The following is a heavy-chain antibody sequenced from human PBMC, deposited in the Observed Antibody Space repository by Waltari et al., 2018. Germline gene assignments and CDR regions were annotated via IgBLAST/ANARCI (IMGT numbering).Heavy chain of an antibody. V-gene: IGHV3-23*01. Sequence: EVQLLESGGGLVQPGGSLRISWAASGFTFSSYAMSWVRQAPGKVLECGAAIRGSGDSTYYADSVKGRFTISRDNSKNTLYLQMNSLRAEDTAVYYCAKVRTGIAVADSPLFDYWGQGTLVTVSS. CDR1: GFTFSSYA. CDR2: IRGSGDST. D-gene: IGHD6-19*01. CDR3: AKVRTGIAVADSPLFDY. J-gene: IGHJ4*02.